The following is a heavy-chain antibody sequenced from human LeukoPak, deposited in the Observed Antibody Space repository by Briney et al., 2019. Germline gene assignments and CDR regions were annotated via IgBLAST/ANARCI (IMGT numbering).Heavy chain of an antibody. Sequence: PSETLSLTCTVSGGSISSSSYYWGWIRQPPGKGLEWIGSIYYSGSIYYNPSLKSRVTISVDTSKNQFSLKLSSVTAADTAVYYCARRHIVATNGGFDYWGQGTLVTVSS. CDR3: ARRHIVATNGGFDY. V-gene: IGHV4-39*01. J-gene: IGHJ4*02. D-gene: IGHD5-12*01. CDR2: IYYSGSI. CDR1: GGSISSSSYY.